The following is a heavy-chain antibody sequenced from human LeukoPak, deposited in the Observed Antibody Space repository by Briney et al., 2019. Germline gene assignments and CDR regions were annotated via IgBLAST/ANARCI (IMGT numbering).Heavy chain of an antibody. J-gene: IGHJ4*02. V-gene: IGHV4-39*07. D-gene: IGHD6-6*01. CDR2: IYYSGST. CDR1: GGSISSSSYY. CDR3: ARFHGSSSTSDY. Sequence: PSETLSLTCTVSGGSISSSSYYWGWIRQPPGKGLEWIGSIYYSGSTYYNPSLKSRVTISVDTSKNLFSLKLTSLTAADTAVYYCARFHGSSSTSDYWGQGTLVTVSS.